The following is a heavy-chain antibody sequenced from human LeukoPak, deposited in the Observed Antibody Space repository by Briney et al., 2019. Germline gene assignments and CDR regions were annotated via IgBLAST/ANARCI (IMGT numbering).Heavy chain of an antibody. CDR2: IKEDGRDK. V-gene: IGHV3-7*01. Sequence: GGSLRLSCVASGFTFSTYWMTWVRRAPGKGLEWVASIKEDGRDKYYVDAVKGRFTISKDNAKSSVHLQMNSLRAEDTAIYYCARDSGRGWDYWGQGTLVTVSS. CDR3: ARDSGRGWDY. J-gene: IGHJ4*02. D-gene: IGHD6-25*01. CDR1: GFTFSTYW.